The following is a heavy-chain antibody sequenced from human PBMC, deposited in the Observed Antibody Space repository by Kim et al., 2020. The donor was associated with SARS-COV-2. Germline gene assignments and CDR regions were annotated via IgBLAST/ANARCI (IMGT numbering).Heavy chain of an antibody. V-gene: IGHV3-23*01. CDR2: ISASGDKT. J-gene: IGHJ6*02. D-gene: IGHD4-4*01. Sequence: GGSLRLSCAASGFTFRTYGMSWVRQAPGKGLEWVSGISASGDKTSYADSVQGRFTISRDNSKNTLYLQLYNRRAEDTAIYYCAKGGDYINYHYYGLDVWGQGTTVTVSS. CDR1: GFTFRTYG. CDR3: AKGGDYINYHYYGLDV.